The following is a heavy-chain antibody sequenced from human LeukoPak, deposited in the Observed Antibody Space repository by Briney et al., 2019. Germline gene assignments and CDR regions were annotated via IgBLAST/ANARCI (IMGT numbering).Heavy chain of an antibody. CDR1: GGSFSGYY. CDR3: AKSPHTSRGRDYYYMDV. D-gene: IGHD2-2*01. Sequence: PETLSLTCAVYGGSFSGYYWSWIRQPPGKGLEWIGEINHSGSTNYNPSLKSRVTISVDTSKNQFSLKLSSVTAADTAVYYCAKSPHTSRGRDYYYMDVWGKGTTVTVSS. J-gene: IGHJ6*03. V-gene: IGHV4-34*01. CDR2: INHSGST.